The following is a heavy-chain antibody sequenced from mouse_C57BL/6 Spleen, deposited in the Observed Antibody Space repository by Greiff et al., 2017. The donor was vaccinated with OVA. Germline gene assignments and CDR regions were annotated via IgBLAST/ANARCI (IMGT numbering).Heavy chain of an antibody. CDR1: GYTFTSYW. J-gene: IGHJ2*01. CDR2: IYPSDSET. CDR3: ARRDYGSSYPDY. D-gene: IGHD1-1*01. V-gene: IGHV1-61*01. Sequence: QVQLQQPGAELVRPGSSVKLSCKASGYTFTSYWMDWVKQRPGQGLEWIGNIYPSDSETHYNQKFKDKATLTVDKSSSTAYMQLSSLTSEDSAVDYCARRDYGSSYPDYWGQGTTLTVSS.